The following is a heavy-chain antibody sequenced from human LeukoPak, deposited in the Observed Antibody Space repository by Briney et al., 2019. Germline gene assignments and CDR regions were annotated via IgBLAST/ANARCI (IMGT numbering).Heavy chain of an antibody. D-gene: IGHD2-2*01. CDR2: MNPNSGVT. Sequence: GASVKVSCKPSGYTFTVIYLHWVRQAPGQGLEWVGWMNPNSGVTVYAQSFLGRVTMTRDTSISTAYMELSSLTSDDTAVYYCTRGAGTSWFDYWGQGSLVTVSS. CDR3: TRGAGTSWFDY. J-gene: IGHJ4*02. V-gene: IGHV1-2*02. CDR1: GYTFTVIY.